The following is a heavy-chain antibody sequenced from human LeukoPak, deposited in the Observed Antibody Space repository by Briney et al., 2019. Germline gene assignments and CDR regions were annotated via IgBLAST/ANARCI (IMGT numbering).Heavy chain of an antibody. CDR3: AKVTYDYVWGSYEN. CDR1: GFTFDDYT. Sequence: PGGSLRLSCAASGFTFDDYTMHWVRQAPGKGLEWVSLISWDGGSTYYADSVKGRFTISRDNSKNTLYLQMNSLRAEDTAVYYCAKVTYDYVWGSYENWGQGALVTVSS. V-gene: IGHV3-43*01. D-gene: IGHD3-16*01. CDR2: ISWDGGST. J-gene: IGHJ4*02.